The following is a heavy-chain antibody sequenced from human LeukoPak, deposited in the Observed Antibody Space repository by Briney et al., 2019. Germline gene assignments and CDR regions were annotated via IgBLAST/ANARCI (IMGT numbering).Heavy chain of an antibody. D-gene: IGHD1-26*01. Sequence: SETLSLTCTVSGGSIRSYYWSWIRQPPGEGLEWIGYIYYSGSTIYNPSLKSRVTISLDTSKNQFSLKLSSVTAADTAVYYCASGSYSSYYFDYWGQGTLVTVSS. V-gene: IGHV4-59*01. CDR3: ASGSYSSYYFDY. CDR1: GGSIRSYY. J-gene: IGHJ4*02. CDR2: IYYSGST.